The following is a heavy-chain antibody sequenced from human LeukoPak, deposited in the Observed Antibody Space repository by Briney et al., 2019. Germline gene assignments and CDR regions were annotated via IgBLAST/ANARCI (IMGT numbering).Heavy chain of an antibody. Sequence: GGSLRLSCAASGFTFDDYAMHWVRQAPGKGLEWVSGISWNSYTIGYADSVKGRFTISRDNAKNSLYLQMNSLRAEDTALYYCAKDKYSSDLGMDVWGQGTTVTVSS. J-gene: IGHJ6*02. D-gene: IGHD6-19*01. CDR3: AKDKYSSDLGMDV. CDR2: ISWNSYTI. V-gene: IGHV3-9*01. CDR1: GFTFDDYA.